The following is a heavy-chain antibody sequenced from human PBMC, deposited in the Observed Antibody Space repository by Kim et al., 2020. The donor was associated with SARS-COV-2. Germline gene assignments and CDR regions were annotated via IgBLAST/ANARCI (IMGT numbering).Heavy chain of an antibody. CDR3: AREGS. Sequence: IYSGGSTYYADSVKGRLTISRDNSKNTLYLQMNSLRAEDTAVYYCAREGSWGQGTLVTVSS. CDR2: IYSGGST. V-gene: IGHV3-66*01. J-gene: IGHJ4*02.